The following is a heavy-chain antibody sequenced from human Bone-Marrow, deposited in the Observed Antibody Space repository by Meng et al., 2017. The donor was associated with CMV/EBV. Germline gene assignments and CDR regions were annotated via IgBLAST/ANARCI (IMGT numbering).Heavy chain of an antibody. J-gene: IGHJ6*02. CDR1: GFTFSSYE. CDR3: ARELLGMDV. CDR2: IRSSGSII. Sequence: GESLKISCAASGFTFSSYEMNWVRQAPGKGLEWVSYIRSSGSIIYYADSVKGRFTVSRDNAKNSLYLQMNSLRAEDPAGYYCARELLGMDVWGQGTTVTVSS. V-gene: IGHV3-48*03.